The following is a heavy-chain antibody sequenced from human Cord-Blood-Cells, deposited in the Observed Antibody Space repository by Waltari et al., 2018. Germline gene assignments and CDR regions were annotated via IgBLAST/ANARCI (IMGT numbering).Heavy chain of an antibody. CDR2: IDHSGST. J-gene: IGHJ3*02. Sequence: QVQLQESGPGLVKPSGTLSLTCAVYGGSIRSSNWLCLVRQHPGKGLEWIGEIDHSGSTNYNPSLKSRVTISVDKSKNQFSLKLSSVTAADTAVYYCARVDWGGSGSFYAFDIWGQGTMVTVSS. D-gene: IGHD3-10*01. CDR3: ARVDWGGSGSFYAFDI. V-gene: IGHV4-4*02. CDR1: GGSIRSSNW.